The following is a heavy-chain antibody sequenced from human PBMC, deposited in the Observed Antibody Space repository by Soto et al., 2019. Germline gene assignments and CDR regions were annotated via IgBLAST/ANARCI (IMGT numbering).Heavy chain of an antibody. J-gene: IGHJ6*02. Sequence: PPETLSLTCNVSGASIRSYYWSWVRQPAGKALEWIGRIYTGGSTNYNPSLKSRATILVDTSKNQFSLKLSSVTAADTPVYYVAREGAGGFGMDVWGQGTMVTVSS. CDR1: GASIRSYY. D-gene: IGHD1-26*01. CDR3: AREGAGGFGMDV. V-gene: IGHV4-4*07. CDR2: IYTGGST.